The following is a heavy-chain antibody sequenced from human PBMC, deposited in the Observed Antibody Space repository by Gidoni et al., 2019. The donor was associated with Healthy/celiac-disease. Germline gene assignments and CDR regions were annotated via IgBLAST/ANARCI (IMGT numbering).Heavy chain of an antibody. Sequence: QVQLVQSGAEVTKPGASVKVSCKVSGYTLTELSMHWVRQAPGKGLEWMGGFDPEDGETIYAQKFQGRVTMTEDTSTDTAYMELSSLRSEDTAVYYCATEVFVHWYSYGSTAGFDPWGQGTLVTVSS. V-gene: IGHV1-24*01. CDR2: FDPEDGET. CDR3: ATEVFVHWYSYGSTAGFDP. J-gene: IGHJ5*02. CDR1: GYTLTELS. D-gene: IGHD5-18*01.